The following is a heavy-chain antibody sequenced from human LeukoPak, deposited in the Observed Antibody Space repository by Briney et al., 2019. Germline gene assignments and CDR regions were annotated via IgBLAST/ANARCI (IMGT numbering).Heavy chain of an antibody. D-gene: IGHD6-19*01. Sequence: GRSLRLSCAASGLTFSSYGMHWVRQAPGKGLEWVAVIWYDGSNKYYADSVKGRFTISRDNSKNTLYLQMNSLRAEDTAVYYCARDLAVAGTSEYFQHWGQGTLVTVSS. CDR3: ARDLAVAGTSEYFQH. J-gene: IGHJ1*01. CDR1: GLTFSSYG. V-gene: IGHV3-33*01. CDR2: IWYDGSNK.